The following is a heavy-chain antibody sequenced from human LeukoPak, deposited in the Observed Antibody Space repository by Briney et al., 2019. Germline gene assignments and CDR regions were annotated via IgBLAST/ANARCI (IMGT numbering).Heavy chain of an antibody. CDR2: MNPNSGNT. CDR1: GYTFTSYD. D-gene: IGHD1-26*01. Sequence: GASVKVSCKASGYTFTSYDINWVRQATGQGLEWMGWMNPNSGNTGYAQKFQGRVTMTRNTSISTAYMELSRLRSDDTAVYYCARDHSGSYKGWAAFDIWGQGTMVTVSS. CDR3: ARDHSGSYKGWAAFDI. J-gene: IGHJ3*02. V-gene: IGHV1-8*01.